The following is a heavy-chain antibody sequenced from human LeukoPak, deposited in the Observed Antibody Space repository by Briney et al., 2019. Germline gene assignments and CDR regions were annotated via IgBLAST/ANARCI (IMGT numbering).Heavy chain of an antibody. J-gene: IGHJ6*03. V-gene: IGHV4-39*07. CDR3: ARDRKYYYHMDV. CDR1: GGSISSGTYY. Sequence: SETLSLTCTVSGGSISSGTYYWGWIRQPPGKGLEWIGSIYHSGSTYYNPSLKSRVTISVDTSKNQFSLKLSSLTAADTAVYYCARDRKYYYHMDVWGKGTTVTVFS. D-gene: IGHD1-14*01. CDR2: IYHSGST.